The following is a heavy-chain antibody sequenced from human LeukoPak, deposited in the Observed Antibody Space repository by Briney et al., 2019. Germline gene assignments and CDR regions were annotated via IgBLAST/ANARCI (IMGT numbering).Heavy chain of an antibody. J-gene: IGHJ4*02. V-gene: IGHV4-31*03. Sequence: SQTLSFTCTVSGGSISRGGYYWSWIRQHPGKGLEWIGYIYYSGSTYYNPSLKSRVTISVDTSKNQFSLKLSSVTAADTAVYYCARLHYYDSSGYYPDLDYWGQGTLVTVSS. CDR2: IYYSGST. CDR1: GGSISRGGYY. CDR3: ARLHYYDSSGYYPDLDY. D-gene: IGHD3-22*01.